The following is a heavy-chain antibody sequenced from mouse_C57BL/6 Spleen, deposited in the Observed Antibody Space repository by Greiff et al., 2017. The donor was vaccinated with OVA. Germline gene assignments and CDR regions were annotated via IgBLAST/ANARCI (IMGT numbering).Heavy chain of an antibody. CDR2: ILPGSGST. J-gene: IGHJ3*01. D-gene: IGHD2-1*01. CDR3: ARDKDYGNAFAY. V-gene: IGHV1-9*01. Sequence: QVQLQQSGAELMKPGASVKLSCKATGYTFTGYWIEWVKQRPGHGLECIGEILPGSGSTNSNEKFKGKATFTSDTSSNTAYLHLSSLTTEDSAIYYCARDKDYGNAFAYWGQGTLVTVSA. CDR1: GYTFTGYW.